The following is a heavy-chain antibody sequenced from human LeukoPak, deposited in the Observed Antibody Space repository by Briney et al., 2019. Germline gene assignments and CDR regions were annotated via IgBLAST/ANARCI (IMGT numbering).Heavy chain of an antibody. D-gene: IGHD6-19*01. CDR2: IYYSGST. CDR1: GGFLSSFY. CDR3: ARDCSSGWSLKGHYNYGMDV. J-gene: IGHJ6*02. Sequence: SETLSLTCTVSGGFLSSFYWRWIRQPPGEGLEWIGYIYYSGSTNYNTTLKSRVTISVDTSKNQFTLKLSSVTAADTAVYYCARDCSSGWSLKGHYNYGMDVWGQGTTVTVSS. V-gene: IGHV4-59*01.